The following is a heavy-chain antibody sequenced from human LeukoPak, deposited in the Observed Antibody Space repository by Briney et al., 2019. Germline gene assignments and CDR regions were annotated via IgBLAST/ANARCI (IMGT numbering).Heavy chain of an antibody. CDR2: IYYRGST. Sequence: PSETLSLTCTVSRGSISSYYWSWLRQPPGKGLEWVGYIYYRGSTNYNPSLKRRVTISVDTSKNQFSLKLSSVTAADTAVYYCARDVGITIFGVADDAFDIWGQGTMVTVSS. CDR1: RGSISSYY. D-gene: IGHD3-3*01. J-gene: IGHJ3*02. V-gene: IGHV4-59*01. CDR3: ARDVGITIFGVADDAFDI.